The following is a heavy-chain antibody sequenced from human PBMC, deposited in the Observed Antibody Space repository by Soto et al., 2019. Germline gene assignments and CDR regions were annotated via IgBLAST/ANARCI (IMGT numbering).Heavy chain of an antibody. CDR1: RDTFNKYA. J-gene: IGHJ6*02. D-gene: IGHD3-16*01. CDR2: IIPIFSSR. CDR3: ARGETYLGV. Sequence: QVPLVQSGAEVKKPGSSVKVSCKTSRDTFNKYAFNWVRQAPGQGLEWMGWIIPIFSSRNYAEKCQGRVTITADDSTSTAYMELRSLRFEDTAVYYCARGETYLGVWGQGNTVTVSS. V-gene: IGHV1-69*01.